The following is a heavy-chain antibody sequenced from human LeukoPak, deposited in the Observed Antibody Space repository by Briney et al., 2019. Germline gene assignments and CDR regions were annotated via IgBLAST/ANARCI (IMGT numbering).Heavy chain of an antibody. CDR3: ATGGRSGVALEQ. CDR1: GFIASSNY. V-gene: IGHV3-53*01. CDR2: IYSGGST. D-gene: IGHD1/OR15-1a*01. Sequence: GGSLRLTCVVSGFIASSNYMTWVRQAPGKGLDWISLIYSGGSTYYADSVMGRFTISGDNSKTTLFLQMNSLKAEDTAVYYCATGGRSGVALEQWGQGTLVTVSS. J-gene: IGHJ4*02.